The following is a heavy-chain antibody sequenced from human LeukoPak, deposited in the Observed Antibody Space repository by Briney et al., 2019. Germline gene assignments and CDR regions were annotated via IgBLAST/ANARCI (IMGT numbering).Heavy chain of an antibody. V-gene: IGHV3-30*18. CDR2: ISYGGSIK. Sequence: GGSLRLSCAASGFTFSNYGMHWVRQAPGKGLEWLGIISYGGSIKHYADSVRGRFNISRDNSMNTLYLQMSSLTTYDTAMYYCAKDRRSWWELHYWGQGTMVTVSS. CDR1: GFTFSNYG. CDR3: AKDRRSWWELHY. D-gene: IGHD1-26*01. J-gene: IGHJ4*02.